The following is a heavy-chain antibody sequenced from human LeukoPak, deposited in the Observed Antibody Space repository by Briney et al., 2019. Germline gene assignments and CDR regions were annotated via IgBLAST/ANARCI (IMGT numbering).Heavy chain of an antibody. V-gene: IGHV4-4*02. CDR1: GVSISTSNR. CDR3: AREGDASGSYYNY. CDR2: IHHSGST. D-gene: IGHD3-10*01. J-gene: IGHJ4*02. Sequence: SGTLSLTCDVSGVSISTSNRWSWVRQPPGKGREWIGEIHHSGSTNYNPSLKSRVTISVDKSKNQFSLNLNSVTAADTAVYYCAREGDASGSYYNYWGQGILVTVSS.